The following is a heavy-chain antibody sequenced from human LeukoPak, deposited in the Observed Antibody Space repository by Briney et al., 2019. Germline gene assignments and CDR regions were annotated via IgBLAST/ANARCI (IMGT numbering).Heavy chain of an antibody. CDR1: GFTFSSYA. J-gene: IGHJ4*02. D-gene: IGHD6-6*01. CDR2: ISYDGSNK. CDR3: AKLATRLAARPNFDY. Sequence: GGSLRLSCAASGFTFSSYAMHWVRQAPGKGLEWVAVISYDGSNKYYADSVKGRFTISRDNSKNTLYLQMDSLRADDTAVYYCAKLATRLAARPNFDYWGLGTLVAVSS. V-gene: IGHV3-30*04.